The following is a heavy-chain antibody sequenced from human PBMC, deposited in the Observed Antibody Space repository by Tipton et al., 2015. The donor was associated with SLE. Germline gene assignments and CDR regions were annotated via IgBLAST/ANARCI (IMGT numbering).Heavy chain of an antibody. J-gene: IGHJ3*02. CDR2: ISAYNGNT. CDR1: GYTFTSYG. CDR3: ASPGYCSSTSCYTRGAFDI. Sequence: QSGPEVKKPGASVKVSCKASGYTFTSYGISWVRQATGQGLEWMGWISAYNGNTNYAQKLQGRVTMTTDTSTSTAYMELRSLRSDDTALYYCASPGYCSSTSCYTRGAFDIWGQGTMVTVSS. D-gene: IGHD2-2*02. V-gene: IGHV1-18*01.